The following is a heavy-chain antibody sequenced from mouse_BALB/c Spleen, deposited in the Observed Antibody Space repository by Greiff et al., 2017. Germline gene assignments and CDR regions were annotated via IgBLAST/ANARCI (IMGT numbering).Heavy chain of an antibody. J-gene: IGHJ4*01. CDR1: GFTFSSYA. CDR3: ASYGNYDAMDY. D-gene: IGHD2-1*01. Sequence: EVNLVESGGGLVKPGGSLKLSCAASGFTFSSYAMSWVRQTPEKRLEWVASISSGGSYTYYPDSVKGRFTISRDNAKNTLYLQMSSLKSEDTAMYYCASYGNYDAMDYWGQGTSVTVSS. CDR2: ISSGGSYT. V-gene: IGHV5-6*03.